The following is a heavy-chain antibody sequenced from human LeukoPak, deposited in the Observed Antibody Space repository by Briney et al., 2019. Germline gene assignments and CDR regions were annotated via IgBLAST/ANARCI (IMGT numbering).Heavy chain of an antibody. J-gene: IGHJ3*02. V-gene: IGHV6-1*01. Sequence: TLSLTCAISGDGVSSNSAAWTWIRQSPSRGLEWLGRTYYRSKWYNDYAVSVKSRITINPDTSKNQFSLQLNSVTPEDTAVYYCAREDMFAFDIWGQGTMVTVSS. CDR3: AREDMFAFDI. D-gene: IGHD3-10*02. CDR1: GDGVSSNSAA. CDR2: TYYRSKWYN.